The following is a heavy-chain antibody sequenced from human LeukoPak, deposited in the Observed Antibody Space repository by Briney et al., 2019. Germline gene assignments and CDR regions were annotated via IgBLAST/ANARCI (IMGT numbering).Heavy chain of an antibody. D-gene: IGHD6-19*01. CDR3: ARGIAVAGRAYYYYMDV. Sequence: SETLSLTCAVFGGSFSGYYWSWIRQPPGKGLEWIGEISHSGSINYNSSLKSRVTISVDTSKNQFSLKLSSVTAADTAVYYCARGIAVAGRAYYYYMDVWGKGTTVTISS. J-gene: IGHJ6*03. CDR2: ISHSGSI. V-gene: IGHV4-34*01. CDR1: GGSFSGYY.